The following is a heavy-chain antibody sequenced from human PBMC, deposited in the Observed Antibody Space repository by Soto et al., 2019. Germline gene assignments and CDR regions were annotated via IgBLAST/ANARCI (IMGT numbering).Heavy chain of an antibody. Sequence: SQPLSFTCTNTEVRVSSNRPALYCIMKSALISRYWLGRTYYRSKWYNDYAVSVKSRITINPDTSKNQFSLQLNSVTPEDTAVYYCARTSGWYGYYFDYWGQGTLVTVSS. CDR3: ARTSGWYGYYFDY. CDR1: EVRVSSNRPA. V-gene: IGHV6-1*01. CDR2: TYYRSKWYN. J-gene: IGHJ4*02. D-gene: IGHD6-19*01.